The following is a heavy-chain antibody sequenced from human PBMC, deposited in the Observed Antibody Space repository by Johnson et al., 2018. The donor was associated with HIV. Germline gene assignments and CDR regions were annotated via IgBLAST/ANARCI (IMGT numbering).Heavy chain of an antibody. Sequence: VLLVESGGGLVQPGGSLRLSCAASGFTFSSYWMHWVRQAPGKGLVWVSRINSDGSSTSYADSVKGRFTISRDNAKNTLYLQMNSLRAEDTAVYYCARDAGGGRIVVDYDAFDIWGQGTMVT. D-gene: IGHD3-22*01. CDR3: ARDAGGGRIVVDYDAFDI. CDR1: GFTFSSYW. J-gene: IGHJ3*02. V-gene: IGHV3-74*01. CDR2: INSDGSST.